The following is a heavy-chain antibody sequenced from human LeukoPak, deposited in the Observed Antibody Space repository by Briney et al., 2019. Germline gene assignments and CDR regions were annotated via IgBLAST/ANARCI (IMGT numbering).Heavy chain of an antibody. Sequence: ASVKVSCKASGYTFTSYGISWVRQAPGQGLEWMGRTNTNTGNRTYDQAFTGQFVFSLDTSVSTAYLQISSLKAEDTAIYYCARDVWPDAFDIWGQGTMVTVSS. CDR3: ARDVWPDAFDI. CDR1: GYTFTSYG. J-gene: IGHJ3*02. D-gene: IGHD2-21*01. V-gene: IGHV7-4-1*02. CDR2: TNTNTGNR.